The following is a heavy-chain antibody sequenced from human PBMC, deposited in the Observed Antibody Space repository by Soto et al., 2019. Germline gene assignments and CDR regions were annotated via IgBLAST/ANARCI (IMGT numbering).Heavy chain of an antibody. CDR3: AREGASHYDILTGYYYFDY. Sequence: SETLSLTCTVSGGSISGYYWIWIRQHPGKGLEWIGYIYYSGSTFYNPSLKSRVTISVDTSKNQFSLKLSSVTAADTAVYYCAREGASHYDILTGYYYFDYWGQGTLVTVSS. V-gene: IGHV4-31*03. J-gene: IGHJ4*02. D-gene: IGHD3-9*01. CDR1: GGSISGYY. CDR2: IYYSGST.